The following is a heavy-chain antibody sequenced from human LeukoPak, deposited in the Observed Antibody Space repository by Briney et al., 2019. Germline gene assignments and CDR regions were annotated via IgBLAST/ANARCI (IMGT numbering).Heavy chain of an antibody. CDR3: ARGVSDQN. Sequence: SQTLSLTCTVSGDSISSGDHYWTWIRQPPGKGLEWIGYIRYGGSTYYNPSLKSRVTISLDTSKNQFSLKLTSVTAADTAVYYCARGVSDQNWGQGTLVTVSS. CDR1: GDSISSGDHY. J-gene: IGHJ4*02. CDR2: IRYGGST. V-gene: IGHV4-30-4*01.